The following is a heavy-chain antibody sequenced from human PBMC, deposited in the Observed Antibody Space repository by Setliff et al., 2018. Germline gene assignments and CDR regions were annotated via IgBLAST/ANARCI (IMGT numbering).Heavy chain of an antibody. Sequence: SETLSLTCAVYGGSFSGYYWSWIRQPPGKGLEWIGEINHGGSTNYNPSLKSRVTISVDSSKKRFSLKVSSVTAADTAVYYCARAIVVVPPNALKVYFDHWGPGVQVTVSS. J-gene: IGHJ4*02. CDR3: ARAIVVVPPNALKVYFDH. CDR2: INHGGST. D-gene: IGHD2-2*01. V-gene: IGHV4-34*01. CDR1: GGSFSGYY.